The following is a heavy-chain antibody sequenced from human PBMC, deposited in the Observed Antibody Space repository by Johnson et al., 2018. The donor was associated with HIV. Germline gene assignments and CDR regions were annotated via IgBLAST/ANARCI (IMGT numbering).Heavy chain of an antibody. J-gene: IGHJ3*02. CDR3: ARGGSRTTIFGVDINMGAFDI. D-gene: IGHD3-3*01. Sequence: QVQLVESGGGVVQPGRSLRLSCAASGFTFSTYDMHWVRQAPGKGLEWVAVARFDEVSKYYIDSVKGRFTISRDNSKNTLYLQMNSLRAGDTAVYYCARGGSRTTIFGVDINMGAFDIWGQGTMVTVSS. CDR2: ARFDEVSK. CDR1: GFTFSTYD. V-gene: IGHV3-33*08.